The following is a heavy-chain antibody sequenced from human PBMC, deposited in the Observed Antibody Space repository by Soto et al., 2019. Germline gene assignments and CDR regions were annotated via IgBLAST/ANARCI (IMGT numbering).Heavy chain of an antibody. D-gene: IGHD4-17*01. CDR2: IYSGGST. CDR1: GFTVSSNY. V-gene: IGHV3-66*01. J-gene: IGHJ6*03. CDR3: ARVTGEPCYYYMDV. Sequence: GGSLRLSCAASGFTVSSNYMSWVRQAPGKGLEWVSVIYSGGSTYYADSVKGRFTISRDNSKNTLYLQMNSLRAEDTAVYYCARVTGEPCYYYMDVWGKGTTVTVSS.